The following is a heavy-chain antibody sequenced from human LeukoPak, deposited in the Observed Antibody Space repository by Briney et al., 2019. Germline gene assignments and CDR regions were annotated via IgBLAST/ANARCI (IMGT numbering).Heavy chain of an antibody. V-gene: IGHV3-20*04. Sequence: WGSLRLSCAASGFTFDDYGMRWVRQAPGKVREWVSGINCNGGSTSYADSVKGPFTISRDKAKNSLYLQMNSLRAEDTAVYYCESGEYGSGSYHIDYWGQGTLVTVSS. J-gene: IGHJ4*02. D-gene: IGHD3-10*01. CDR2: INCNGGST. CDR1: GFTFDDYG. CDR3: ESGEYGSGSYHIDY.